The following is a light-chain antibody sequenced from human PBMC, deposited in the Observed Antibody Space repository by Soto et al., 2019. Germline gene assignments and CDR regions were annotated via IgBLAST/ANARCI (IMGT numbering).Light chain of an antibody. Sequence: EIVLPQSPGTLSLSPGERATLSCRASQSVRSSCLACYQQKPGQAPRLPISGASSRATGIPDRFSGSESGTDFTLTISRLKPADFAVFYCQQYGTSPFGPGTKVDIK. CDR2: GAS. J-gene: IGKJ3*01. CDR3: QQYGTSP. CDR1: QSVRSSC. V-gene: IGKV3-20*01.